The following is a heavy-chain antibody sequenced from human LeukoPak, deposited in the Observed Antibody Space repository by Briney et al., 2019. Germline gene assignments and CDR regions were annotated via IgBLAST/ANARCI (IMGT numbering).Heavy chain of an antibody. CDR3: AKTSLGWLDP. D-gene: IGHD7-27*01. V-gene: IGHV3-7*01. Sequence: QAGGSLRLSCAASGFTFSDYWMSWVRQAPGKGLEWVATIDQDGRDKFSVDSVKGRFTISGDNARNSMYLQMKSLRVEDTAVYYCAKTSLGWLDPWGQGALVTVSS. CDR2: IDQDGRDK. CDR1: GFTFSDYW. J-gene: IGHJ5*02.